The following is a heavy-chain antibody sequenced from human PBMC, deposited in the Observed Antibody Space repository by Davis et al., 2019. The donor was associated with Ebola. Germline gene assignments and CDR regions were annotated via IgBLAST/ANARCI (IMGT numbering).Heavy chain of an antibody. V-gene: IGHV2-5*01. CDR2: LYWHDDK. J-gene: IGHJ4*02. D-gene: IGHD6-19*01. CDR1: RFPLSPSAAG. CDR3: AHSSGWC. Sequence: SGPTLAQLTQTLTLPWTFSRFPLSPSAAGGGGVRQPSGTSLEWLALLYWHDDKRHSPSLKRRLTITRATSKNQVVLTMTNMDPVDTATYYCAHSSGWCWGQGTLVTVSP.